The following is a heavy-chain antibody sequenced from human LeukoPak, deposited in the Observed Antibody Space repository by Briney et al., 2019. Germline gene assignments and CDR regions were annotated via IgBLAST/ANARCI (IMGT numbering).Heavy chain of an antibody. CDR3: ARGASYDSDDAFDI. Sequence: PSQTPSLTCTVSGGSINSGNYYWSWIRQPAGKGLEWIGRIYTSGSTNSHPSLRTRVTISVDTSRNQFSLKLSSVTAADTAVYYCARGASYDSDDAFDIWGQGTMVTVSS. V-gene: IGHV4-61*02. CDR1: GGSINSGNYY. CDR2: IYTSGST. J-gene: IGHJ3*02. D-gene: IGHD3-3*01.